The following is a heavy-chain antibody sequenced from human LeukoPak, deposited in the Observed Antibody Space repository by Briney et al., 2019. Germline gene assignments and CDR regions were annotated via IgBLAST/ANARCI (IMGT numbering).Heavy chain of an antibody. CDR1: GYTFTDYN. Sequence: ASVKVSCKASGYTFTDYNINWVRQAPGQGLEWMGRMHPKSGNTNYAQKFQGRVTMTRNTSISTAYMELSSLKSDDTAVYYCARVAGTVTSTDRDDWGQGTLVAVSS. CDR3: ARVAGTVTSTDRDD. J-gene: IGHJ4*02. D-gene: IGHD6-19*01. CDR2: MHPKSGNT. V-gene: IGHV1-8*01.